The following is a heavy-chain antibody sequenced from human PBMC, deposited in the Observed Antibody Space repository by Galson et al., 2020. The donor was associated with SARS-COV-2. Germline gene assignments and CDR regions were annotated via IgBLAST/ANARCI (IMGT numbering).Heavy chain of an antibody. J-gene: IGHJ3*02. V-gene: IGHV4-31*02. Sequence: PSLKSRVTISVDTSKNQFSLKLSSVTAADTAVYYCARVRTTMIVVVITSDAFDIWGQGTMVTVSS. D-gene: IGHD3-22*01. CDR3: ARVRTTMIVVVITSDAFDI.